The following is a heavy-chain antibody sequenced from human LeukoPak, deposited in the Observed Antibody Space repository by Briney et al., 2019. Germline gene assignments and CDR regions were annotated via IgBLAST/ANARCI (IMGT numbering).Heavy chain of an antibody. Sequence: SVTVSCKASRYTFSSYAISWVRQAPGQGLEWMGGIIPIFGTANYAQKFQGRVTITTDESTSTAYMELSSLRSEDTAVYYCARGRGYSYGFDYWGQGTLVTVSS. CDR3: ARGRGYSYGFDY. CDR2: IIPIFGTA. J-gene: IGHJ4*02. CDR1: RYTFSSYA. V-gene: IGHV1-69*05. D-gene: IGHD5-18*01.